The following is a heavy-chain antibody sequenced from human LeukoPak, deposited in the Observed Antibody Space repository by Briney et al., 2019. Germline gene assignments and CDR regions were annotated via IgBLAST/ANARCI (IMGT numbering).Heavy chain of an antibody. V-gene: IGHV3-30-3*01. CDR1: GFTFSTYA. CDR2: MSYDGNNK. CDR3: ARDPTYYYGSVEY. J-gene: IGHJ4*02. Sequence: QTGGSLRLSCAASGFTFSTYAMHWVRQAPGKGLEWVAVMSYDGNNKYYADSVKGRFTISRDNSNNTLYLQMNSLRAEDTAVYYCARDPTYYYGSVEYWGQGTLVTVSS. D-gene: IGHD3-10*01.